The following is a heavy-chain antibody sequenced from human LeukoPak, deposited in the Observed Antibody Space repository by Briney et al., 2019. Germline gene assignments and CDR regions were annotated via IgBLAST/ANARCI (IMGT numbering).Heavy chain of an antibody. CDR2: ISYDGSNK. CDR3: ARDGEAYCSGGSCYSGFDY. V-gene: IGHV3-30-3*01. CDR1: GFTFSTYA. Sequence: GGSLRLSCAASGFTFSTYAMTWVRQAPGKGLEWVAVISYDGSNKYYADSVKGRFTISRDNSKNTLYLQMNSLRAEDTAVYYCARDGEAYCSGGSCYSGFDYWGQGTLVTVSS. D-gene: IGHD2-15*01. J-gene: IGHJ4*02.